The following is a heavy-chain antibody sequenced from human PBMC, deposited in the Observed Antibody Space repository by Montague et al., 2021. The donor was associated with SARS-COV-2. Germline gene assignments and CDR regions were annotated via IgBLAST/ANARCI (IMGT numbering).Heavy chain of an antibody. CDR2: IKQDGSEK. CDR1: GFTFSSYW. Sequence: SLRLSYAASGFTFSSYWMSWVRQAPGKGLEWVANIKQDGSEKYYVDSVKGRFTISRDNAKNSLYLQMNSLRAEDTAVYYCARDAIAAAGTDYYYGMDVWGQGTTVTVSS. V-gene: IGHV3-7*01. D-gene: IGHD6-13*01. J-gene: IGHJ6*02. CDR3: ARDAIAAAGTDYYYGMDV.